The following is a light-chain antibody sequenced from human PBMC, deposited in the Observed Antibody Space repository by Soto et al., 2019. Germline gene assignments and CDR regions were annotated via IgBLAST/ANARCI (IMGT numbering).Light chain of an antibody. CDR1: SSNIGSNN. Sequence: QSVLTQPPSASGTPGQRVTISCSGSSSNIGSNNVNWYQQLPGTAPKLLIYSNNHRPSGVPDRFSGSKSGTSASLAISGLQSEDEADYYCAAWDDSLNGWVFGGGTKLTVL. V-gene: IGLV1-44*01. CDR2: SNN. J-gene: IGLJ3*02. CDR3: AAWDDSLNGWV.